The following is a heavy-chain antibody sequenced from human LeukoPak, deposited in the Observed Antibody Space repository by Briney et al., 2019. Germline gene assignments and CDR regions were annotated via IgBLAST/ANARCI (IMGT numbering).Heavy chain of an antibody. V-gene: IGHV4-31*03. D-gene: IGHD6-13*01. CDR2: IYYSGST. CDR1: GGSISSGGYY. J-gene: IGHJ3*02. CDR3: ARDSIAAAALDAFDI. Sequence: SETLSLTCTVSGGSISSGGYYWSWIRQHPGKGLEWIGYIYYSGSTYYNPSLKSRVTISVDTSKNQFSLKLTSVTTADTAVYYCARDSIAAAALDAFDIWGQGTMVTVSS.